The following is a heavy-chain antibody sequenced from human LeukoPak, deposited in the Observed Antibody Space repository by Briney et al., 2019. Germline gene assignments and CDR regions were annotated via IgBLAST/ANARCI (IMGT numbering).Heavy chain of an antibody. Sequence: GGSLRLSCAASGFTFDDYGMSWVRQAPGKGLEWVSGVNWNGGSTGYADSVKGRFAISRDNAKNSLYLQMNSLRVEDTALYYCARAGGSYREYYFDYWGQGILVTVSS. CDR1: GFTFDDYG. V-gene: IGHV3-20*04. D-gene: IGHD1-26*01. CDR3: ARAGGSYREYYFDY. J-gene: IGHJ4*02. CDR2: VNWNGGST.